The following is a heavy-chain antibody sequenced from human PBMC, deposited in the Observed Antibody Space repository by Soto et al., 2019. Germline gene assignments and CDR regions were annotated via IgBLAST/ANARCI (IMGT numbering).Heavy chain of an antibody. CDR2: IGTAGDP. V-gene: IGHV3-13*05. J-gene: IGHJ6*02. CDR1: GFTFSSYD. Sequence: GGPLRPSCAASGFTFSSYDMHWVRQATGKALEWVSAIGTAGDPYSPGSARSRFTLSRENTKSSLYPHMNSPRAGGTPACYSARSRSGTLATAGGYGMDVWGQGTTVTVSS. D-gene: IGHD5-12*01. CDR3: ARSRSGTLATAGGYGMDV.